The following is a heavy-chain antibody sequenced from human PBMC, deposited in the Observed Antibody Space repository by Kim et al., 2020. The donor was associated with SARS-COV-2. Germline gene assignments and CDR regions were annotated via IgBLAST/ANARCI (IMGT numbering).Heavy chain of an antibody. J-gene: IGHJ2*01. CDR3: ARRNTVAGTLDL. V-gene: IGHV5-51*01. Sequence: RYSPSFQGQVTISADKSISTAYLQWSSLKASDTAMYYCARRNTVAGTLDLWGRGTLVTVSS. D-gene: IGHD6-19*01.